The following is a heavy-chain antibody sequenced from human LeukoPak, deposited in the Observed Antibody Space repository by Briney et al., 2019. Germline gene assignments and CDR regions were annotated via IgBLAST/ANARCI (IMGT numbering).Heavy chain of an antibody. V-gene: IGHV3-23*01. Sequence: PGGSLRLSCAVSGFTFSSYAMTWVRQAPGRGLEWVSSIRGSGGGTDYADSVRGRFTISRDNSKNTLYLQMNSLRAEDTAVYYCARDTDCSSTSCYVNALDYWGQGTLVTVSS. J-gene: IGHJ4*02. D-gene: IGHD2-2*01. CDR3: ARDTDCSSTSCYVNALDY. CDR1: GFTFSSYA. CDR2: IRGSGGGT.